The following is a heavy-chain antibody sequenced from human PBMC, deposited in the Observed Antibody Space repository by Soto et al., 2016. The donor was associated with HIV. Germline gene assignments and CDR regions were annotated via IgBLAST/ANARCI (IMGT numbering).Heavy chain of an antibody. D-gene: IGHD3-22*01. J-gene: IGHJ4*02. V-gene: IGHV1-69*12. CDR1: GDTFSSYA. Sequence: QVQLVQSGAEVKKPGSSVKVSCKVSGDTFSSYAISWVRQAPGQGLEWIGGIIPMFGTPNYAQKFQGRVTIIADESTNTAYMELSSLRSEDTAVYYCARGGSYYDSSGYYRFDYWGQGTLVTVSS. CDR2: IIPMFGTP. CDR3: ARGGSYYDSSGYYRFDY.